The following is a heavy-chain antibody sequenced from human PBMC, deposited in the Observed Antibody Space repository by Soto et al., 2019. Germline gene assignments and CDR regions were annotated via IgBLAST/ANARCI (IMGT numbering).Heavy chain of an antibody. D-gene: IGHD3-10*01. CDR2: INHSGST. CDR3: ARGSHLAITMVRGVREARFDY. CDR1: GGSFSGYY. V-gene: IGHV4-34*01. Sequence: QVQLQQWGAGLLKPSETLSLTCAVYGGSFSGYYWSWIRQPPGKGLEWIGEINHSGSTNYNPSLKRRVTISVDTSKNQFSLKLSSVPAADTAVYYCARGSHLAITMVRGVREARFDYWGQGTLVTVSS. J-gene: IGHJ4*02.